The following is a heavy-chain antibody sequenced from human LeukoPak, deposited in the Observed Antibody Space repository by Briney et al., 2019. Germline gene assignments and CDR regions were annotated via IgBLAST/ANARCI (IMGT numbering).Heavy chain of an antibody. D-gene: IGHD3-10*01. CDR2: INPNSGGT. J-gene: IGHJ4*02. CDR3: AREDLYYGSGSSEFDY. CDR1: GYTFTGYY. V-gene: IGHV1-2*02. Sequence: ASVKVSCKASGYTFTGYYTHWVRQAPGQGLEWMGWINPNSGGTNYAQKFQGRVTMTRDTSISTAYMELSRLRSDDTAVYYCAREDLYYGSGSSEFDYWGQGTLVTVSS.